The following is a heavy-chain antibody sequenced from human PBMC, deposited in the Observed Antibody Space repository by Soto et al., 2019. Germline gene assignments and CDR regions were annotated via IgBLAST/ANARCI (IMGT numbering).Heavy chain of an antibody. J-gene: IGHJ6*03. CDR3: ARDYDFWSSADWYYYYMDV. Sequence: GGSLRLSCAASGFTFSDYYMSWIRQAPGKGLEWVSYISSSGSTICYADSVKGRFTISRDNAKNSLYLQMNSLRAEDTAVYYCARDYDFWSSADWYYYYMDVWGKGTTVTVSS. CDR2: ISSSGSTI. CDR1: GFTFSDYY. V-gene: IGHV3-11*01. D-gene: IGHD3-3*01.